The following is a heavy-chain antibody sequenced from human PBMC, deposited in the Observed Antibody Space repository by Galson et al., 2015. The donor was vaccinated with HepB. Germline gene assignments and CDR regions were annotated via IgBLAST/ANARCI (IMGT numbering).Heavy chain of an antibody. CDR1: GFTFSSYS. J-gene: IGHJ6*02. CDR2: ISSSSSYT. CDR3: ARVGGSDRYYYHGMDV. Sequence: SLRLSCAASGFTFSSYSMNWVRQAPGKGLEWVSYISSSSSYTNYADSVKGRFTISRDNAKNSLYLQMNSLRAEDTAVYYCARVGGSDRYYYHGMDVWGQGTTVTVSS. D-gene: IGHD3-10*01. V-gene: IGHV3-21*05.